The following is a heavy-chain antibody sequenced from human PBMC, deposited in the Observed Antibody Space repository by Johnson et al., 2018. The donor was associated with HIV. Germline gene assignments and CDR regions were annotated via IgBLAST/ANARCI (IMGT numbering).Heavy chain of an antibody. D-gene: IGHD4-23*01. CDR1: GFTFSTYA. CDR2: ISGSAGST. CDR3: AKSPAMDHGGNSGAFAI. Sequence: VQLVESGGGLVQPGGSLRLSCAASGFTFSTYAMYWVRQAPGKGLEWVSSISGSAGSTYYADSVKGRFTISRDNSKKTLHLLMNSLRAEDTAMYYCAKSPAMDHGGNSGAFAIWGQGTMVTVSS. J-gene: IGHJ3*02. V-gene: IGHV3-23*04.